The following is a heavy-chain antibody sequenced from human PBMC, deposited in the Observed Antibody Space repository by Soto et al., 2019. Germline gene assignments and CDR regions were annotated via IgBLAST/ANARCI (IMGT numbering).Heavy chain of an antibody. V-gene: IGHV1-69*06. CDR3: ASTPFDIVVVPAADTRYYYGMDV. D-gene: IGHD2-2*01. Sequence: GASVKVSCKASGGTFSSYAISWVRQAPGQGLEWMGGIIPIFGTANYAQKFQGRVTITADKSTSTAYMELSSLRSEDTAVYYCASTPFDIVVVPAADTRYYYGMDVWGQGTTVTVSS. CDR1: GGTFSSYA. CDR2: IIPIFGTA. J-gene: IGHJ6*02.